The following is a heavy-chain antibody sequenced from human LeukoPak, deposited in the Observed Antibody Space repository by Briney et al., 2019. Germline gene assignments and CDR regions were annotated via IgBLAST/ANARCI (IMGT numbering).Heavy chain of an antibody. CDR3: AKIGAVAGHFDY. Sequence: PGGSLRVSCAATGFTFSRYGMHWVRQAPGKGLEWVAFIRYDGSNKYYADSVKGRFTISRDNSKNTLDLQMNSLRAEGTAVYYCAKIGAVAGHFDYWGQGTLVTVSS. D-gene: IGHD6-19*01. CDR1: GFTFSRYG. V-gene: IGHV3-30*02. CDR2: IRYDGSNK. J-gene: IGHJ4*02.